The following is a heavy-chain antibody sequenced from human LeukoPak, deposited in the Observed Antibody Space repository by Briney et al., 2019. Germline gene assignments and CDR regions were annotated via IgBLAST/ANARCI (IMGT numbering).Heavy chain of an antibody. D-gene: IGHD3-16*01. CDR3: ARALRSYYYYGMDV. Sequence: PSETLSLTCAVYGGSFSGYYWSWIRQPPGKGLEWIGEINHSGSTNYNPSLKSRVTISVDTSKNQFSLKLSSVTAADTAVYYCARALRSYYYYGMDVWGQGTTVTVSS. J-gene: IGHJ6*02. CDR1: GGSFSGYY. V-gene: IGHV4-34*01. CDR2: INHSGST.